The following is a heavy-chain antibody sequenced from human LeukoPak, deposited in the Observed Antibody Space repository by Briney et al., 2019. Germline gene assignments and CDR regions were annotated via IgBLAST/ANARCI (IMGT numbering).Heavy chain of an antibody. V-gene: IGHV4-59*01. J-gene: IGHJ4*02. CDR3: ARVNPLGYFDQ. CDR2: VFYSRNS. CDR1: GGFTSAYY. Sequence: PSETLSLTCTVSGGFTSAYYWSWVRQPLGKGLEWIGSVFYSRNSNYNPSLTRRVAMSVDTSKSQFSLKLTSVTAADTALYYCARVNPLGYFDQWGEGTLVAVSS.